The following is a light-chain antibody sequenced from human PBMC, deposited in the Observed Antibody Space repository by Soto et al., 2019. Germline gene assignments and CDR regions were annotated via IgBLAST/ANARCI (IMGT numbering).Light chain of an antibody. CDR2: KVS. J-gene: IGKJ5*01. CDR1: QSLVYSDGNTY. CDR3: MQDTHWPPIT. V-gene: IGKV2-30*01. Sequence: DFVMTQSPLSLPVTLGQPASSSCSSSQSLVYSDGNTYLNWFQQRPGQSPRRLIYKVSNRVSGVPDRFSGSGSGTDFTLKISRVEADDVGVYYCMQDTHWPPITFGQGTRLEIK.